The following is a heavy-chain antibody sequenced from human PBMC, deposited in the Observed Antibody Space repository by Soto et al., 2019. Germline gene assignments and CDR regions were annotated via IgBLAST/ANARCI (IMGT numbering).Heavy chain of an antibody. Sequence: SVKVSCKASGSTFSSYAISWVRQAPGQGLEWMGGIIPIFGTANYAQKFQGRVTITADESTSTAYMELSSLRSEDTAVYYCARGTYYYDSSGYHYFDYWGQGTLVTVSS. V-gene: IGHV1-69*13. D-gene: IGHD3-22*01. J-gene: IGHJ4*02. CDR1: GSTFSSYA. CDR3: ARGTYYYDSSGYHYFDY. CDR2: IIPIFGTA.